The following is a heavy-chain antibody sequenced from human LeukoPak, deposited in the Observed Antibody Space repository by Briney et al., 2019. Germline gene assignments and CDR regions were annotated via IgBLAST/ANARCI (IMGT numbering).Heavy chain of an antibody. Sequence: SDTLSLTCTVSGYSIRSDYYWGWIRQSPGQGLEWIGNIYHSGRIFYNPSLKSRPTISVDTSKNQFSLKLTSVTAADTAVYYCTRDEDSSGYIDYWGQGTLVTV. D-gene: IGHD3-22*01. CDR3: TRDEDSSGYIDY. CDR2: IYHSGRI. J-gene: IGHJ4*02. CDR1: GYSIRSDYY. V-gene: IGHV4-38-2*02.